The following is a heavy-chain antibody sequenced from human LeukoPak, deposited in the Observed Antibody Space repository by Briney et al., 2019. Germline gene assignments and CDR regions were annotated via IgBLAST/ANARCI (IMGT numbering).Heavy chain of an antibody. Sequence: GGSLRLSCAASGFTFSSYAMSWVRQAPGKGLEWVSAISGSGGSTYYADSVKGRFTISRDNSKNTLYLQMNSLRAEDTAVYYCAKNFPAVVVTATPYYFDYWGQGTLVTVSS. CDR1: GFTFSSYA. CDR3: AKNFPAVVVTATPYYFDY. V-gene: IGHV3-23*01. J-gene: IGHJ4*02. D-gene: IGHD2-21*02. CDR2: ISGSGGST.